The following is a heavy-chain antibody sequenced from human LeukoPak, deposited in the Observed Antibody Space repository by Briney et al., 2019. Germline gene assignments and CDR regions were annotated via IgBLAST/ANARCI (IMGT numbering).Heavy chain of an antibody. J-gene: IGHJ4*02. D-gene: IGHD5-12*01. V-gene: IGHV1-24*01. CDR1: GYTLTEIS. Sequence: ASVKVSCKVSGYTLTEISMHWVRQTPGKRLEWMGGFDPEDDETIYAQKFQGRVTMTEDTSTDTAYMELSSLRSEDTAVYYCATAYSGYASPRFMLDYWGQGTLVTVSS. CDR2: FDPEDDET. CDR3: ATAYSGYASPRFMLDY.